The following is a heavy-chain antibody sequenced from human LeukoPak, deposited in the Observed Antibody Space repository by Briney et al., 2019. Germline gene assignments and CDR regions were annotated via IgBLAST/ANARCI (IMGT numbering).Heavy chain of an antibody. V-gene: IGHV4-39*01. CDR3: ARHERRAVEFFDY. CDR2: IYYSGST. Sequence: SETLSLTCSVSAGSISSSSYYGGWARQAPGKGLEWLGRIYYSGSTYYNTSRKSRVTLSVDTSKNQFSLKLNTVSAADAAVYYCARHERRAVEFFDYWGQGTLVSVSS. J-gene: IGHJ4*02. D-gene: IGHD6-19*01. CDR1: AGSISSSSYY.